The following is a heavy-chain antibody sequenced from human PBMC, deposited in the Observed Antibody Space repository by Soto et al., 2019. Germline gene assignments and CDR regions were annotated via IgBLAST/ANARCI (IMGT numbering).Heavy chain of an antibody. CDR2: IWYDGSNK. D-gene: IGHD2-15*01. J-gene: IGHJ3*02. Sequence: QVQLVESGGGVVQPGRSLRLSCAASGFTFSSYGMHWVRQAPGKGLEWVAVIWYDGSNKYYADSVKGRFTISRDNSRNRLYLKMNSLRAEDTAVYYCARESAYCSGGSCYRGGAFDIWGQGTMVTVS. V-gene: IGHV3-33*01. CDR3: ARESAYCSGGSCYRGGAFDI. CDR1: GFTFSSYG.